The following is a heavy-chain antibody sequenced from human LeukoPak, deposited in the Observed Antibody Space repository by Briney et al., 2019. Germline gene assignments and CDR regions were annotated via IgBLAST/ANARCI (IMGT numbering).Heavy chain of an antibody. CDR2: ISWNSGSI. Sequence: GGSLRLSCAASGFTFDDYAMHWVRQAPGKGLEWVSGISWNSGSIGYADSVKGRFTISRDNAKNSLYLQMNGLRAEDTALYYCAKGNIAVADQVDYWGQGTLVTVSS. CDR3: AKGNIAVADQVDY. V-gene: IGHV3-9*01. D-gene: IGHD6-19*01. J-gene: IGHJ4*02. CDR1: GFTFDDYA.